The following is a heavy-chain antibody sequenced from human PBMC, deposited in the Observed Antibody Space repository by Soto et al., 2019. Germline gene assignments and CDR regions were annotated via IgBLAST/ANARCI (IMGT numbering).Heavy chain of an antibody. CDR2: ISYDGGNK. D-gene: IGHD5-18*01. CDR1: GFTSINYA. J-gene: IGHJ4*02. CDR3: ARDPERYSYGYYFDY. V-gene: IGHV3-30-3*01. Sequence: QVQLVESGGGVVQPGRSLRLSCAASGFTSINYAMNWVRQAPGKGLEWVAVISYDGGNKYYADSVKGRFTISRDNSKNTLYLQMNSLRAEDTAVYYCARDPERYSYGYYFDYWGQGTLVTVSS.